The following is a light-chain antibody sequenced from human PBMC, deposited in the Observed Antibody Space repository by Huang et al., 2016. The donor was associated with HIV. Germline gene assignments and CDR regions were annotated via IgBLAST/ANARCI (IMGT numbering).Light chain of an antibody. J-gene: IGKJ2*01. V-gene: IGKV3-11*01. CDR3: QQRSNWPPVYT. CDR1: QSVSGY. CDR2: EAS. Sequence: IVLTQSPATLSLSPGDRATLSCRASQSVSGYVAWYQQKPGQAPRLLIYEASTRATGVPVRFSGSGSGTDFTLTISSLEPEDFAVYYCQQRSNWPPVYTFGRGTKLDI.